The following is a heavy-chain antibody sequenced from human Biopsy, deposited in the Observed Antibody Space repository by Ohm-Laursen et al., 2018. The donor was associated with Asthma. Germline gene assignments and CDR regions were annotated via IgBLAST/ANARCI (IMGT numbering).Heavy chain of an antibody. D-gene: IGHD3-3*01. V-gene: IGHV3-30*18. CDR1: GFVFRSHA. CDR3: AKRRGYSDLTDFDH. CDR2: VSYDGGVV. J-gene: IGHJ4*02. Sequence: SLRLSCAASGFVFRSHAMHWVRQAPVKGLEWVAVVSYDGGVVHYADSMKGRFTISRDNAKSTLYLQMNRLRTDDTAVYFCAKRRGYSDLTDFDHWGQGTLVTVSS.